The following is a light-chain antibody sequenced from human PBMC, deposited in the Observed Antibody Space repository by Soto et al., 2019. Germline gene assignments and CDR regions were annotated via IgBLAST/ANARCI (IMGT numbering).Light chain of an antibody. CDR1: SSKIGSNT. CDR3: ATWDDSLNGPV. CDR2: SNN. J-gene: IGLJ7*01. V-gene: IGLV1-44*01. Sequence: VLTQPPSASGTPGQRVTISCSGSSSKIGSNTVNWYQQLPGTAPKLLIYSNNQRPSGVPDRFSGSKSGTSASLAISGLQSEDEADYYCATWDDSLNGPVFGGGTKLTVL.